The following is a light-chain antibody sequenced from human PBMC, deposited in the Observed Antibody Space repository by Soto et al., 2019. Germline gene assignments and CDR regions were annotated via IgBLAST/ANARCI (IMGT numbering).Light chain of an antibody. CDR2: GPS. J-gene: IGKJ1*01. Sequence: EIVLTQSPGTLSLSPGERATLSCRASQSVAKNYLAWYQQEPGQAPRLLIYGPSSRATGIPDRFSGSGSGTDFTLTISRLEPEDFALYYCHQYASYPQTFGQGTKVEIK. V-gene: IGKV3-20*01. CDR3: HQYASYPQT. CDR1: QSVAKNY.